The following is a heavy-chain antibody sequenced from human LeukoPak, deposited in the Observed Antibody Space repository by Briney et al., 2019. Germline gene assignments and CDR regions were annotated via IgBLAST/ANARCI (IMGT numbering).Heavy chain of an antibody. CDR3: AKEARTVVAGRYYYYGMDV. V-gene: IGHV3-43*01. D-gene: IGHD6-19*01. Sequence: GGSLRLSCAASGFTFDDYTMHWVRQAPGKGLEWVSLISWDGGSTYYADSVKGRFTISRDNSKNSLYLQMNSLRTEDTALYYCAKEARTVVAGRYYYYGMDVWGQETTVTVSS. CDR1: GFTFDDYT. CDR2: ISWDGGST. J-gene: IGHJ6*02.